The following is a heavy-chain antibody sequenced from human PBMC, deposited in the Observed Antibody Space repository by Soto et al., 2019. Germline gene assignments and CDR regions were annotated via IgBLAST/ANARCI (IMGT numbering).Heavy chain of an antibody. J-gene: IGHJ4*02. CDR3: ARAPMWQWQIDY. Sequence: QPGGSLRLSCAASGFTFSSYGMHWVRQAPGKGLEWVAVIWYVGSNKYYADSVKGRFTISRDNSKNTLYLQMNSLRAEDTAVYYCARAPMWQWQIDYWGQGTLVTVSS. D-gene: IGHD6-19*01. CDR1: GFTFSSYG. V-gene: IGHV3-33*01. CDR2: IWYVGSNK.